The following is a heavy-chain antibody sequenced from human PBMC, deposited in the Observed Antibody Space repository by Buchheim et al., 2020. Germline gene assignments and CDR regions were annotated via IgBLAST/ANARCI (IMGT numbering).Heavy chain of an antibody. CDR1: GGSISSHY. CDR3: ARLDYGDYSWYFDY. J-gene: IGHJ4*02. Sequence: QVQLRESGPGLVKPSETLSLTCTVSGGSISSHYWSWIRQPPGKGLEWIGNIYYSGNTNYNPSLKSRVTIPVDKSKIHFSLKLNSVTAADTAVYYCARLDYGDYSWYFDYWGQGAL. V-gene: IGHV4-59*08. CDR2: IYYSGNT. D-gene: IGHD4-17*01.